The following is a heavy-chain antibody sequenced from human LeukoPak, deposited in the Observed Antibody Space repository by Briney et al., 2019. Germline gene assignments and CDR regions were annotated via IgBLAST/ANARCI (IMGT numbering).Heavy chain of an antibody. CDR2: IYYSGST. CDR3: ARAIVVVVTAPPYWYFDL. Sequence: PSETLSLTCTVSGGSISSSSYYWGWIRQPPGKGLEWIGTIYYSGSTYYNPSLKSRVTISVDTSKNQFSLKLSSVTAADTAVYYCARAIVVVVTAPPYWYFDLWGRGTLVTVSS. J-gene: IGHJ2*01. V-gene: IGHV4-39*01. CDR1: GGSISSSSYY. D-gene: IGHD2-21*02.